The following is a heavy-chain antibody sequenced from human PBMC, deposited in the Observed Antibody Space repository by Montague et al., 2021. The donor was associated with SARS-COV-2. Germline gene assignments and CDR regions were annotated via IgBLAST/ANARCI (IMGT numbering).Heavy chain of an antibody. CDR3: ARDASELPS. CDR2: IYYSGGT. CDR1: GGSMSGYH. V-gene: IGHV4-59*01. Sequence: SETLSLTCTVSGGSMSGYHWSWIRQPPGKGLEWIGYIYYSGGTNYNPSLKSRVTISVDTSKNQFSLKLNSVTAADTAVYYCARDASELPSWGQGALVTVSS. J-gene: IGHJ5*02. D-gene: IGHD3-10*01.